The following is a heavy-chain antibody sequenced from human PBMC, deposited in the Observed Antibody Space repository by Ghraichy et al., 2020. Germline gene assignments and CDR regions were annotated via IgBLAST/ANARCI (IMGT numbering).Heavy chain of an antibody. CDR1: GFTFSSYG. D-gene: IGHD7-27*01. CDR2: IRYDGSNK. V-gene: IGHV3-30*02. J-gene: IGHJ2*01. Sequence: GGSLRLSCAASGFTFSSYGMHWVRQAPGKGLEWVAFIRYDGSNKYYADSVKGRFTISRDSSKNTRYLQMNSLRAEDTAVYYCAKGPRGYWYFDLWGRGTLVTVSS. CDR3: AKGPRGYWYFDL.